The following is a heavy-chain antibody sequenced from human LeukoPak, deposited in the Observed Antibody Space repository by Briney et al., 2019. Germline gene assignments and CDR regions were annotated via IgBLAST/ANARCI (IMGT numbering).Heavy chain of an antibody. CDR3: ARRFRD. CDR1: GLTFSGFE. J-gene: IGHJ4*02. D-gene: IGHD5-24*01. V-gene: IGHV3-48*03. Sequence: GGSLRLSCVGSGLTFSGFEMNWVRQAPGKGLQWVSYIKGDGSLKQYGGSVKGRFTISRDDAKNSLYLQMNSLRVEDTAIYYCARRFRDWGQGILVTVSS. CDR2: IKGDGSLK.